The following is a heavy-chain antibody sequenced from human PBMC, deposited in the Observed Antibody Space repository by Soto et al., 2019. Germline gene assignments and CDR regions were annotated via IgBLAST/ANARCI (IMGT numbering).Heavy chain of an antibody. CDR1: GFTFDDYA. V-gene: IGHV3-9*01. J-gene: IGHJ6*03. D-gene: IGHD4-4*01. CDR2: ISWNSGSI. CDR3: AKDVQYRNYYCYYYMDV. Sequence: GGSLRLSCAASGFTFDDYAMHWVRQAPGKGLEWVSGISWNSGSIGYADSVKGRFTISRDYAKNSLYLQMNSLRAEDTALYYCAKDVQYRNYYCYYYMDVWGKGTTVTASS.